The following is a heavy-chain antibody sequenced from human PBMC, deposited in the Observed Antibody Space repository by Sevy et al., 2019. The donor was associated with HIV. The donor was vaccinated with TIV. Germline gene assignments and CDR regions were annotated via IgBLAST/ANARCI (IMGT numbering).Heavy chain of an antibody. V-gene: IGHV1-2*02. CDR2: INHDSGGS. CDR1: GYSFSDYY. D-gene: IGHD3-10*01. J-gene: IGHJ4*02. Sequence: ASVKVSCQTSGYSFSDYYLNWIRQAPGQGLEWLGWINHDSGGSKAAEKFLGRLTMTRDTSISTVFMELTGLTSDDTARYYCAREGLDDDSYLCDYWGRGTQVTVSS. CDR3: AREGLDDDSYLCDY.